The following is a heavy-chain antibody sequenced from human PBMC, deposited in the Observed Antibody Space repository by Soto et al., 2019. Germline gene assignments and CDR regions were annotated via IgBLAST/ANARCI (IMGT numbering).Heavy chain of an antibody. Sequence: QVELVESGGGVVQPGRSLRLSCAACGFSFGRYVMNWVRKAPGKGLECVAVISYDGDKTYYADSVKGRFTISRDNSNSTLYLQKNSPRAEDTAIFYCARGAGATDYFDYWGQGALVTVSS. J-gene: IGHJ4*02. CDR3: ARGAGATDYFDY. CDR1: GFSFGRYV. CDR2: ISYDGDKT. V-gene: IGHV3-33*05.